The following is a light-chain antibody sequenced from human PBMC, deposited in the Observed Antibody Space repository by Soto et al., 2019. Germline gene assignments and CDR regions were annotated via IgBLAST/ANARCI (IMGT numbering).Light chain of an antibody. CDR1: SRDVGGYVY. Sequence: QSALTQPPSASGSPGESVTMSCTGTSRDVGGYVYVSWFQQHPGKAPKLVIFEVNKRPSGVPDRFSGSRSGNTASLTVSGLQIEDEADYYCSSYAGSNKMVFGGGTKVTVL. J-gene: IGLJ2*01. CDR2: EVN. V-gene: IGLV2-8*01. CDR3: SSYAGSNKMV.